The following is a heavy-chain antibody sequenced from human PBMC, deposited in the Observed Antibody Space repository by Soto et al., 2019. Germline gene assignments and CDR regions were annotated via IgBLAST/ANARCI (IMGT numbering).Heavy chain of an antibody. V-gene: IGHV3-33*01. CDR1: GFTFSSYG. J-gene: IGHJ4*02. D-gene: IGHD3-22*01. CDR2: IWYDGSNK. Sequence: QVQLVESGGGVVQPGRSLRLSCAASGFTFSSYGMHWVRQAPGKGLEWVAVIWYDGSNKYYADSVKGRFPLSRDDSTNTLYRQRNRLRGEDTAVYYCARYGYDSTGPFDYRAQGTLVTVSS. CDR3: ARYGYDSTGPFDY.